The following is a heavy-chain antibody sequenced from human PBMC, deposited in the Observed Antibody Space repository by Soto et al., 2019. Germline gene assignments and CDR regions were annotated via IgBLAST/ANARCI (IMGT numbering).Heavy chain of an antibody. V-gene: IGHV3-15*07. CDR3: TTDSVAQLWFVEGDY. CDR2: IKSKTDGGTT. J-gene: IGHJ4*02. Sequence: PGGSLRLSCAASGFTFSNAWMNWVRQAPGKGLEWVGRIKSKTDGGTTDYAAPVKGRFTISRDDSKNTLYLQMNSLKTEDTAVYYCTTDSVAQLWFVEGDYWGQGTLVTVSS. CDR1: GFTFSNAW. D-gene: IGHD5-18*01.